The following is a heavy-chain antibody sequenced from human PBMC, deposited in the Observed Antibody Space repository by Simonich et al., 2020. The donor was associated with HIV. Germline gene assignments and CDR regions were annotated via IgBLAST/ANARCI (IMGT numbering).Heavy chain of an antibody. CDR3: ARGFPFISLGSY. CDR1: GGSFSGYY. D-gene: IGHD2-15*01. Sequence: QVQVKQWGAGLLKPSETLSLTCAVYGGSFSGYYWSWIRQPQGKGLEWIGEVNHSGRATYNASLKSRITISVDTSENQFSLKLSSVTAADTAVYYCARGFPFISLGSYWGQGTLVTVSS. V-gene: IGHV4-34*01. CDR2: VNHSGRA. J-gene: IGHJ4*02.